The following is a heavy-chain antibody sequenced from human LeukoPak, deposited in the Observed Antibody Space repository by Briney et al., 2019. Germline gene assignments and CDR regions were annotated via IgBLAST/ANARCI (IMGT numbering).Heavy chain of an antibody. J-gene: IGHJ4*02. CDR1: GGSISSYY. CDR3: AREPYGSGTFDY. V-gene: IGHV4-59*01. Sequence: SETLCLTCTVSGGSISSYYWSWIRQPPGKGLEWIGYIYYSGSTNYNPSLKSRVTISVDTSKNQFSLKLSSVTAADTAEYYCAREPYGSGTFDYWGQGTLVTVSA. D-gene: IGHD3-10*01. CDR2: IYYSGST.